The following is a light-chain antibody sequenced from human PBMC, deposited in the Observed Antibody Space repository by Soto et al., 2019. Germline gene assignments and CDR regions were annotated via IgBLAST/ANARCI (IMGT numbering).Light chain of an antibody. J-gene: IGKJ1*01. CDR2: DAS. CDR3: KQYNNLPPWT. CDR1: QRVSRN. Sequence: EIVMTQSPATLSVSPGERATLSCRASQRVSRNLAWYQQKPGQAPRLLIYDASTRATGIPDRFSGSGSETEFTHTISSLLSEDYAIYYCKQYNNLPPWTFGQGTKVEIK. V-gene: IGKV3-15*01.